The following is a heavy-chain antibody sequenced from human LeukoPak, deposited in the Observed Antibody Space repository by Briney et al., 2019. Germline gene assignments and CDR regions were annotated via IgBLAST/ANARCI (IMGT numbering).Heavy chain of an antibody. CDR2: TSGDGGTT. D-gene: IGHD3-16*01. V-gene: IGHV3-64*01. CDR1: GFNLRSFA. Sequence: GGSLRLSCAASGFNLRSFAIHWVRQAPGKGLEYVSATSGDGGTTFCASSLQGRCTISRDNSNQMVYLRLGGLKIEDMGLYYCARGDTRLGGAFDVWGQGTMVTVSP. J-gene: IGHJ3*01. CDR3: ARGDTRLGGAFDV.